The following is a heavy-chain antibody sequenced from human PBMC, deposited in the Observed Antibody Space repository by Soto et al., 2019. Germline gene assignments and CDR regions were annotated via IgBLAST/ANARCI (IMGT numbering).Heavy chain of an antibody. CDR2: INHSGST. J-gene: IGHJ4*02. V-gene: IGHV4-34*01. D-gene: IGHD6-6*01. Sequence: SETLSLTCAVYGGSFSGYYWSWIRQPPGKGLEWIGEINHSGSTNYNPSLKSRVTISVDMSKNQFSLKLSSVTAADTAVYYCARDPGWGGLAARPPSWGQGTLVTVSS. CDR3: ARDPGWGGLAARPPS. CDR1: GGSFSGYY.